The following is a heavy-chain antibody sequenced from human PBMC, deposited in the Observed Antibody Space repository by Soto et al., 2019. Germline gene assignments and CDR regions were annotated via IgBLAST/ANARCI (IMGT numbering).Heavy chain of an antibody. CDR2: MFYGVST. CDR3: ARLPSRHLVDY. D-gene: IGHD3-3*02. Sequence: SETLSLTCTVSGSSINSSGYYWGWIRQPPGRGLEWIGSMFYGVSTYYNPSLKSRVTVSVDTSKNQFSLNLRSVTAADTAVYYCARLPSRHLVDYWGQGTLVTVSS. CDR1: GSSINSSGYY. V-gene: IGHV4-39*01. J-gene: IGHJ4*02.